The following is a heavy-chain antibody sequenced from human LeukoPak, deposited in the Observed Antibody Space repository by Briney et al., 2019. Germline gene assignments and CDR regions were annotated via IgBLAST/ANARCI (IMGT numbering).Heavy chain of an antibody. J-gene: IGHJ6*03. V-gene: IGHV1-8*01. CDR2: MNPNSGNT. CDR1: GYTFTSYD. Sequence: VASVKVSCKASGYTFTSYDINWVRQAPGQGLEWMGWMNPNSGNTGYAQKFQGRVTMTRNTSISTAYMELSSLRSEDTAVYYCARGLLTIRSRYYYMDVWGKGTTVTVSS. D-gene: IGHD3-3*01. CDR3: ARGLLTIRSRYYYMDV.